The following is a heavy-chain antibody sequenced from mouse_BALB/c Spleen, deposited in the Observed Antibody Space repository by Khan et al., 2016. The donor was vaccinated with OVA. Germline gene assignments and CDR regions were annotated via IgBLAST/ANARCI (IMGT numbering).Heavy chain of an antibody. CDR1: GFTFTDYY. Sequence: EVELVESGGGLVQPGGSLRLSCATSGFTFTDYYMSWVRQPPGKALEWLGFIRNKANIYTTEYSASVKGRFTISRDNSPSILYLQMNNLRAEDSATYYVARDNRYAMDYWGQGTSVTVSS. CDR3: ARDNRYAMDY. V-gene: IGHV7-3*02. J-gene: IGHJ4*01. CDR2: IRNKANIYTT.